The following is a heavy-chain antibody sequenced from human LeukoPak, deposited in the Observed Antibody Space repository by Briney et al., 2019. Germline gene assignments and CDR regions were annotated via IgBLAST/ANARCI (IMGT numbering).Heavy chain of an antibody. CDR1: GFTVSSNY. CDR2: IYSGGST. D-gene: IGHD3-10*01. V-gene: IGHV3-66*01. Sequence: GGSLRLSCAASGFTVSSNYMTWVRQAPGKGLEWVSVIYSGGSTYYADSVKGRFTISRDNSKNTVYLQMNSLRAEDTAVYYCARYGSGTNYWGRNFDQWGQGTLVTVSS. J-gene: IGHJ4*02. CDR3: ARYGSGTNYWGRNFDQ.